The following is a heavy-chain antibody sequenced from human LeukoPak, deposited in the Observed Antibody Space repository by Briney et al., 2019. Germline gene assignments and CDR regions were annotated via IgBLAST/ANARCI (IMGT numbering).Heavy chain of an antibody. CDR3: ATDDFWSGYTFDY. CDR2: ISYDGSNK. D-gene: IGHD3-3*01. V-gene: IGHV3-30-3*01. Sequence: GGSLRLSCAASGFTFSSYAMHWVRQAPGKGLEWVAVISYDGSNKYHADSVKGRFTISRDNSKNTLYLQMNSLRAEDTAVYYCATDDFWSGYTFDYWGQGTLVTVSS. CDR1: GFTFSSYA. J-gene: IGHJ4*02.